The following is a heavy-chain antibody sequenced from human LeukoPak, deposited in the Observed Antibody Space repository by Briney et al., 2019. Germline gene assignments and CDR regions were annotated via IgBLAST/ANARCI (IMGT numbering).Heavy chain of an antibody. V-gene: IGHV1-69*04. CDR3: AGRFIAVAGDAFDI. CDR1: GGTFSSYA. Sequence: VASVKVSCKVSGGTFSSYAISWVRQAPGQGLEWMGRIIPILGIANYAQKFQGRVTITADKSTSTAYMELSSLRSEDTAVYYCAGRFIAVAGDAFDIWGQGTMVTVSS. J-gene: IGHJ3*02. D-gene: IGHD6-19*01. CDR2: IIPILGIA.